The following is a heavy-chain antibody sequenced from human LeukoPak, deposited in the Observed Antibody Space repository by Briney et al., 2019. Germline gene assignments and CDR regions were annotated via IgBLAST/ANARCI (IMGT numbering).Heavy chain of an antibody. CDR2: ISSNGGST. D-gene: IGHD3-22*01. CDR3: ARGGQSKYDSSGYLNYFDY. CDR1: GFTFSSYV. J-gene: IGHJ4*02. V-gene: IGHV3-64*01. Sequence: PGGSLRLSCAASGFTFSSYVTYWVRQAPGKGLEYVPSISSNGGSTYYANSVKGRFTISRDNSKNTLYLQMGSLRAEDMAVYYCARGGQSKYDSSGYLNYFDYWGQGTLVTVSS.